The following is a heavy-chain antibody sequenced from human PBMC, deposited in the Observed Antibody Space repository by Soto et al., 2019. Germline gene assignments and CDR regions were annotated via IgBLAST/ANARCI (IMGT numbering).Heavy chain of an antibody. CDR1: GFTFSSYS. CDR2: ISSSSSYI. CDR3: AGDPFSYYDSSGYGGGMDV. Sequence: WGSLRLSCAASGFTFSSYSMNWVRQAPGKGLEWVSSISSSSSYIYYADSVKGRFTISRDNAKNSLYLQMNSLRAEDTAVYYCAGDPFSYYDSSGYGGGMDVWGQGTTVTVSS. J-gene: IGHJ6*02. D-gene: IGHD3-22*01. V-gene: IGHV3-21*01.